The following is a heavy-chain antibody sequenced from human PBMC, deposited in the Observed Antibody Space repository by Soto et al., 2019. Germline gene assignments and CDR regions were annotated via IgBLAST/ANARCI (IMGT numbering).Heavy chain of an antibody. CDR1: GGSFSGYY. J-gene: IGHJ6*02. D-gene: IGHD2-2*01. V-gene: IGHV4-34*01. Sequence: SGTLSLTCAVYGGSFSGYYWSWIRQPPGKGLEWIGEINHSGSTNYNPSLKSRVNISVDTSKNQFSLKLSSVTAADTAVYYCARGPIYCSSTSCLFWAVGMDVWGQGTTVT. CDR2: INHSGST. CDR3: ARGPIYCSSTSCLFWAVGMDV.